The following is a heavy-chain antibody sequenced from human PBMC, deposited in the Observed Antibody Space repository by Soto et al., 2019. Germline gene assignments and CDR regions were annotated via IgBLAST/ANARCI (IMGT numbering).Heavy chain of an antibody. CDR2: ISYDGSNK. Sequence: GGSLRLSCAASGFTFSSYAMHWVRQAPGKGLEWVAVISYDGSNKYYADSVKGRFTISRDNSKNTLYLQMNSLRAEDTAVYYCARAFRVAADDYWGKGTLVTVSS. D-gene: IGHD6-13*01. V-gene: IGHV3-30-3*01. CDR3: ARAFRVAADDY. CDR1: GFTFSSYA. J-gene: IGHJ4*02.